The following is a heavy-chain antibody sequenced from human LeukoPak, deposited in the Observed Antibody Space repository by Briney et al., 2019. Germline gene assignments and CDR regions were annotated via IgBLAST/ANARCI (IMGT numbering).Heavy chain of an antibody. D-gene: IGHD3-10*01. CDR2: ISAYNGNT. V-gene: IGHV1-18*04. J-gene: IGHJ5*02. CDR1: GYTFTSYG. CDR3: ARDGMVRGVINRKGPRPSWFDP. Sequence: ASVKVSYKASGYTFTSYGISWVRQAPGQGLEWMGWISAYNGNTNYAQKLQGRVTMTTDTSTSTACMELRSLRSDDTAVYYCARDGMVRGVINRKGPRPSWFDPWGQGTLVTVSS.